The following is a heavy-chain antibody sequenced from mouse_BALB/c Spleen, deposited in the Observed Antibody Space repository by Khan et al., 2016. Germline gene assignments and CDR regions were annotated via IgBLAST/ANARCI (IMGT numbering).Heavy chain of an antibody. D-gene: IGHD6-1*01. CDR2: ISYDGSN. J-gene: IGHJ4*01. V-gene: IGHV3-6*02. CDR1: GYTITSGYY. CDR3: ARDCNEAMGY. Sequence: EVELVESGPGLVKPSQSLSLTCPVTGYTITSGYYWNWIRQFPGNKMEWMGYISYDGSNNYHPSLKNRISITRDTSKNQFFLKLNSVTTENTSTYYCARDCNEAMGYWGQGTSLTVSS.